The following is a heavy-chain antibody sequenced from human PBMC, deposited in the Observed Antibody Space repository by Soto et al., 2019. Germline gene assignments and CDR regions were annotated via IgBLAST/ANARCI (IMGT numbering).Heavy chain of an antibody. CDR2: IWYDGSNK. D-gene: IGHD2-15*01. CDR1: GFTFSSYG. Sequence: GGSLRLSCAASGFTFSSYGMHWVRQAPGKGLEWVAVIWYDGSNKYYADSVKGRFTISRDNSKNTLYLQMNSLRAEDTAVYYCARGTSEPVRYCSGGSCYGPPFYWGQGTLVTVSS. V-gene: IGHV3-33*01. CDR3: ARGTSEPVRYCSGGSCYGPPFY. J-gene: IGHJ4*02.